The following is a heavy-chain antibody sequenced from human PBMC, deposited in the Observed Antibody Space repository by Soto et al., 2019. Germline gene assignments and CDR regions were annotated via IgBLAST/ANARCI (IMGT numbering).Heavy chain of an antibody. D-gene: IGHD3-3*02. CDR3: ARSISNYYYYMDV. Sequence: ASVKVSCTASGYTFTSYYMHWVRQAPGQGLEWMGIINPSGGSTSYAQKFQGRVTMTRDTSTSTVYMELSSLRSEDTAVYYCARSISNYYYYMDVWGKGTTVTVSS. V-gene: IGHV1-46*03. CDR2: INPSGGST. J-gene: IGHJ6*03. CDR1: GYTFTSYY.